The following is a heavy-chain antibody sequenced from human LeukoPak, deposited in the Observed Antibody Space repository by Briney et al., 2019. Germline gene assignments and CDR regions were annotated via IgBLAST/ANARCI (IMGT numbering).Heavy chain of an antibody. V-gene: IGHV4-59*01. CDR1: GGSISSYY. CDR2: IYYSGST. J-gene: IGHJ4*02. Sequence: PSETLSLTCTVSGGSISSYYWSWIRQPPGKGLEWIGYIYYSGSTNYNPSLTSRVTISVDTSKNQFSLKLSSVTAADTAVYYCARNDLEMATIGGGFDYWGQGTLVTVSS. D-gene: IGHD5-24*01. CDR3: ARNDLEMATIGGGFDY.